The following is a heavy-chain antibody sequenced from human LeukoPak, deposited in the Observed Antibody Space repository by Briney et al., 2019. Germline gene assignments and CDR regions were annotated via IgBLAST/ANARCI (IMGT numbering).Heavy chain of an antibody. D-gene: IGHD4-17*01. V-gene: IGHV1-8*01. Sequence: ASVKVSCKASGYTFTSYDINWVRQATGQGLEWMGWMNPNSGNTGYAQKFQGRVTMTRNTSISTAYMELSSLRSEDTAVYYCARAYGDYEIVYFDYWGQGTLVTVSS. CDR3: ARAYGDYEIVYFDY. J-gene: IGHJ4*02. CDR1: GYTFTSYD. CDR2: MNPNSGNT.